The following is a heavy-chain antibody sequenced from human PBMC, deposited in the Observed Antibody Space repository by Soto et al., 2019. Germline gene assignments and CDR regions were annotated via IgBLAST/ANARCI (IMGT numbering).Heavy chain of an antibody. CDR1: GGSFSIYT. Sequence: QVQLVQSGSEVKKPGSSVRVSCKTSGGSFSIYTFSWVRQAPGQGLEGMGRVLPFLDLTTYSQKFQGRVTITADKSTATAYLDLDNLTYEDTAIYYCATDGANRNWPNFDSWGQGTLVTVSS. CDR2: VLPFLDLT. D-gene: IGHD1-1*01. V-gene: IGHV1-69*02. CDR3: ATDGANRNWPNFDS. J-gene: IGHJ4*02.